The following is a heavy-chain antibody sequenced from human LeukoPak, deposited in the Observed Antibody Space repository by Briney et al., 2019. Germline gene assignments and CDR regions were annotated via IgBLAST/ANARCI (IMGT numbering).Heavy chain of an antibody. Sequence: GGSLRLSCAASGFTFSSYSMNWVRQAPGKGLEWVSSISSSSSYIYYADSVKGRFTISRDNAKNSLYLQMNSLRTEDTAVYYCARVLSGTTDYWGQGTLVTVSS. CDR1: GFTFSSYS. CDR2: ISSSSSYI. CDR3: ARVLSGTTDY. D-gene: IGHD1-20*01. J-gene: IGHJ4*02. V-gene: IGHV3-21*01.